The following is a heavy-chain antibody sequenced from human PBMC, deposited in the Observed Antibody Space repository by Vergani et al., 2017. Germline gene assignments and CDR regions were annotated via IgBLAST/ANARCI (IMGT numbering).Heavy chain of an antibody. CDR1: GGSISSYY. D-gene: IGHD3-22*01. CDR3: ASGTDYYDSIGYYPNYAFDI. V-gene: IGHV4-59*01. J-gene: IGHJ3*02. CDR2: IYYSGST. Sequence: QVQLQESGPGLVKPSETLSLTCTVSGGSISSYYWSWIRQPPGKGLEWLGYIYYSGSTNSNPSLKSRVTISVDTSKNQFSLKLSSVTAADTAVYYCASGTDYYDSIGYYPNYAFDIWGQGTMVTVSS.